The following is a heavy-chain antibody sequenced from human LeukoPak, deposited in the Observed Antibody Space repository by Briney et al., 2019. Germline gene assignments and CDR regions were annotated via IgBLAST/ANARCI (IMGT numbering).Heavy chain of an antibody. Sequence: GASVKASCKASGYTFTSYAMHWVRQAPGQRLEWMGWINAGNGNTKYSQKFQGRVTITRDTSASTAYMELSSLRSEDTAVYYCARDKDRKQLVKAGTFDYWGQGTLVTVSS. CDR2: INAGNGNT. D-gene: IGHD6-13*01. V-gene: IGHV1-3*01. CDR3: ARDKDRKQLVKAGTFDY. CDR1: GYTFTSYA. J-gene: IGHJ4*02.